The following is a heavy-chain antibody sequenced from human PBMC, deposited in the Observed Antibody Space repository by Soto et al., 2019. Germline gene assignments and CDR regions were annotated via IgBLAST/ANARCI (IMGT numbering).Heavy chain of an antibody. CDR3: ARDFSLDSSGWYRAVGMDG. CDR1: ALPSSSYA. V-gene: IGHV3-30-3*01. Sequence: RGSLRVSSAASALPSSSYAMHWVRPAPGKGLEWVAVISYDGSNKYYADSVKGRFTISRDNSKNTLYLQMNSLRAEDTAVYYCARDFSLDSSGWYRAVGMDGWGQGTKVTVSS. J-gene: IGHJ6*02. D-gene: IGHD6-19*01. CDR2: ISYDGSNK.